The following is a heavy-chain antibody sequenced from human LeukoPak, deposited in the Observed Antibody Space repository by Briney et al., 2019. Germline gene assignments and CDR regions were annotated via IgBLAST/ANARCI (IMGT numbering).Heavy chain of an antibody. V-gene: IGHV3-7*01. CDR3: ARDEFATSWFLDY. CDR2: IKQDGGER. J-gene: IGHJ4*02. D-gene: IGHD3-10*01. CDR1: GFTFRDYW. Sequence: GGSLRLSCVASGFTFRDYWVTWVRQAPGKGLEWVANIKQDGGERYYVESVKGRFTISRDNAENSVYLQMNNLRAEDTAVYYCARDEFATSWFLDYWGQGTLVTVSS.